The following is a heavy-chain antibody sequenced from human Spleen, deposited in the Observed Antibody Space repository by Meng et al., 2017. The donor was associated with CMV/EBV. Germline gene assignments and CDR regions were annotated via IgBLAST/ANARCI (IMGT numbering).Heavy chain of an antibody. CDR3: ARVSGTAVAGPRGDFDF. Sequence: SETLSLTGSVFGASLNSISYHWGWIRQPPGKGLEWIGSVYYTGTTYHNPSLRSRVNISLDASKKQFSLRLSSVTAADTAIYYCARVSGTAVAGPRGDFDFWGQGALVTVSS. V-gene: IGHV4-39*07. CDR1: GASLNSISYH. D-gene: IGHD6-19*01. CDR2: VYYTGTT. J-gene: IGHJ4*02.